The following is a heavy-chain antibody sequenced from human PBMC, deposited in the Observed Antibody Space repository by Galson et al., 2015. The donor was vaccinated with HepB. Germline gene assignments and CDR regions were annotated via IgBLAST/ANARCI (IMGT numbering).Heavy chain of an antibody. Sequence: QSGAEVKKPGESLRISCKASGYSFTTFWISWVRQMPGKGLEWMGRIDPSDSYTDYSPSFQGHVTISADKSITTAYLQWSSLKASDTAMYYCASRHSYFAPGTWYNVSDFWGQGTLVTVSS. D-gene: IGHD3-10*01. V-gene: IGHV5-10-1*01. CDR1: GYSFTTFW. CDR3: ASRHSYFAPGTWYNVSDF. J-gene: IGHJ4*02. CDR2: IDPSDSYT.